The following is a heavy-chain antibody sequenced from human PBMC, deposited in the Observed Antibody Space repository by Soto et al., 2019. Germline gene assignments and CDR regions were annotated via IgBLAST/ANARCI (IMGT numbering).Heavy chain of an antibody. CDR2: ISTDKGNA. J-gene: IGHJ4*02. Sequence: QVQLVQSGPEVKKPGASVQVSCKTSGYSFTSYGISWVRQAPGQGLEWMGWISTDKGNANYAQKFQGRVTMTTDTSTSTAYMELRSLRSDDTAVYYCATRSPAFDYWGQGTLVTVSS. CDR1: GYSFTSYG. V-gene: IGHV1-18*01. CDR3: ATRSPAFDY.